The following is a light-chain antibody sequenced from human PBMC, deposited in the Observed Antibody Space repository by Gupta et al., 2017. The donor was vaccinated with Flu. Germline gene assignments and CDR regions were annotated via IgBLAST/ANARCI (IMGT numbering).Light chain of an antibody. J-gene: IGLJ1*01. Sequence: SALLTQPPSLSVAPGQTARITSGGNNIGNKIVHWYQQKPGQAPVVVVFDDSDRPSRIPERFSGSYSGNAATLTINRVEAGDEADYYCQVWDSTSDHYVFGTGTKVTVL. CDR1: NIGNKI. CDR2: DDS. CDR3: QVWDSTSDHYV. V-gene: IGLV3-21*02.